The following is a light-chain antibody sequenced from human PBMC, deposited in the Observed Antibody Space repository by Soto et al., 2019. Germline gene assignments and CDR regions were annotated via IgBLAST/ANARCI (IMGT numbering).Light chain of an antibody. CDR2: AAS. J-gene: IGKJ2*01. CDR1: QSIASY. CDR3: QQSYTSPH. Sequence: DLQMTQSPSSLSASVGDRVTITCRASQSIASYLNWYQQKPGKAPKLLIYAASTLQSGVPSRFSGSESGTDFTLTISSLQPEDFATYYCQQSYTSPHFGQGTKLEIK. V-gene: IGKV1-39*01.